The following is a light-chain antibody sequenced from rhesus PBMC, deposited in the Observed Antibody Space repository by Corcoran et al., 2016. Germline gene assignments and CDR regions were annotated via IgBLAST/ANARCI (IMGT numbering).Light chain of an antibody. CDR1: RSDIGAYDY. Sequence: QAAPTQPPSVSGSPGQSVTISCTGTRSDIGAYDYVSWYQQHPGKAPKLLIFGVNKRPSGVSDRFSGSKFGNTASLTISRLQTEDEGDYYCSSFTTSPSYIFGTGTRLTVL. CDR3: SSFTTSPSYI. CDR2: GVN. V-gene: IGLV2S7*01. J-gene: IGLJ1*01.